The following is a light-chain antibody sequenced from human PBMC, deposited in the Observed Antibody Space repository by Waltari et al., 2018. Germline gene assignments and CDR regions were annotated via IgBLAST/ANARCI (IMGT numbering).Light chain of an antibody. CDR1: QILLYSSNNKNY. CDR3: QQYYTTPLT. J-gene: IGKJ4*01. V-gene: IGKV4-1*01. Sequence: DIVMTQSPDSLTVSLCERATINVKSSQILLYSSNNKNYLAWYQPRPGQPPKLLIYWASTRESGVPDRFSGSGSATDFTLTISSLQAEDVALYYCQQYYTTPLTFGGGTKVEIK. CDR2: WAS.